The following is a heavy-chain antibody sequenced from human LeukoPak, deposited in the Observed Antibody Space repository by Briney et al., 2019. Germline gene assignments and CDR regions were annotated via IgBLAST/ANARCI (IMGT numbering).Heavy chain of an antibody. CDR2: IRYDGSNK. Sequence: GGSLRLSCAASGFTFSNYGIHWVRQAPGKGLEWVAFIRYDGSNKYYADSVKARVMISRDNSKNMLYLQMNSLRAEDTAVYYCVKGGTSSWLEHWGQGTLVTVSS. CDR3: VKGGTSSWLEH. J-gene: IGHJ4*02. V-gene: IGHV3-30*02. CDR1: GFTFSNYG. D-gene: IGHD6-13*01.